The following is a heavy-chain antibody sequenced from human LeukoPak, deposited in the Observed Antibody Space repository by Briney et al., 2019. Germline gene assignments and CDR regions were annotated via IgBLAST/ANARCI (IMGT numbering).Heavy chain of an antibody. CDR2: IYYSGST. J-gene: IGHJ4*02. D-gene: IGHD5-24*01. CDR1: GGSISSYY. Sequence: PSETLSPTCTVSGGSISSYYWSWIRQPPGKGLEWIGYIYYSGSTNYNPSLKSRVTISVDTSKNQFSLKLSSVTAADTAVYYCAKSGYNRFDYWGQGTLVTVSS. V-gene: IGHV4-59*01. CDR3: AKSGYNRFDY.